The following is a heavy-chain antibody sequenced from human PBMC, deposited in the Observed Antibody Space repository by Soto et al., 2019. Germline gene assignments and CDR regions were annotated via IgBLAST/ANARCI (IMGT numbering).Heavy chain of an antibody. Sequence: ASVKVSCKASGGTFSSYTISWVRQAPGQGLEWMGRIIPILGIANYAQKFQGRVTITADKSTSTAYMELRSLRSDDTAVYYCATAERGYSYGYDYYYGMDVWGQGTTVTVSS. V-gene: IGHV1-69*02. CDR1: GGTFSSYT. D-gene: IGHD5-18*01. J-gene: IGHJ6*02. CDR2: IIPILGIA. CDR3: ATAERGYSYGYDYYYGMDV.